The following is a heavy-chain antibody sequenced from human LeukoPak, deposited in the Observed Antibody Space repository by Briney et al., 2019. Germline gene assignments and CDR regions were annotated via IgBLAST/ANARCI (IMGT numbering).Heavy chain of an antibody. CDR3: ARAPANYGIDDY. V-gene: IGHV1-46*04. CDR2: INPSVGST. Sequence: GASVNVSCEASGYTFTSYYMHWVRQAPGQGLEWVGIINPSVGSTSYAPKLQGRVTMTRDTSTNTVYMELSSLRSEDTAVYYCARAPANYGIDDYWGQGTLVTVSS. D-gene: IGHD3-16*01. CDR1: GYTFTSYY. J-gene: IGHJ4*02.